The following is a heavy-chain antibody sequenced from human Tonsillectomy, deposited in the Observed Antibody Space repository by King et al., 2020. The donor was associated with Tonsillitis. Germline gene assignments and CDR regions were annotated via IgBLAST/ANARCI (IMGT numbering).Heavy chain of an antibody. CDR2: IITLFNSA. CDR1: AGAFSTYA. D-gene: IGHD2-21*02. Sequence: EQLVQSGAEVKKPGSSVKVSCKASAGAFSTYAITWVRQAPGQGLEWVGGIITLFNSANYAQKFQGRVTITADESTGTAYMELSSLRSDDTAVYYCAAWHIVVVTAKSGYFDPWGQGTLVTVSS. V-gene: IGHV1-69*01. CDR3: AAWHIVVVTAKSGYFDP. J-gene: IGHJ5*02.